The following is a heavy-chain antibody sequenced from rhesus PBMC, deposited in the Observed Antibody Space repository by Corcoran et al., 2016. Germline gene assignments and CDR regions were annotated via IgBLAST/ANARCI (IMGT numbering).Heavy chain of an antibody. J-gene: IGHJ1*01. Sequence: QVQLQESGPGLVKPSETLSLTCAVSGGSISSSYWSWIRQAPGTGLEWIGRMYGSGGSTYYNPSLKSRVTISIDTSKNHLSLKLTSVTAADTAVYYCAKSQYSGWSGYFEFWGQGALVTVTS. V-gene: IGHV4-160*01. CDR1: GGSISSSY. D-gene: IGHD6-13*01. CDR2: MYGSGGST. CDR3: AKSQYSGWSGYFEF.